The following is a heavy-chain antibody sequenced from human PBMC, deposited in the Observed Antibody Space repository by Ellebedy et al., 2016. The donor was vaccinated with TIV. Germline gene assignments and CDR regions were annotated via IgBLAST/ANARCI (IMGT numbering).Heavy chain of an antibody. CDR3: ARHDRVDV. V-gene: IGHV4-59*08. Sequence: SETLSLTXTVSGTSVSNNNWNWIRQSPGKGLEWIGYIYSSGRAKYNPSLESRVIMSVDTSKNQISLKLKSVTAADTAVYFCARHDRVDVWGQGTTVTVSS. CDR2: IYSSGRA. D-gene: IGHD3-16*02. CDR1: GTSVSNNN. J-gene: IGHJ6*02.